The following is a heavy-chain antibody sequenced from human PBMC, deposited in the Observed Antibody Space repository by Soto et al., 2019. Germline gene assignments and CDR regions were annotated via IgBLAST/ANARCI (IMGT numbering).Heavy chain of an antibody. CDR2: IYYGGST. CDR1: GGSISRYY. Sequence: SETLSLTCTLTGGSISRYYWSWIRQPPGKGLEWIGFIYYGGSTNYNPSLKSRVTISVDTPKNQFSLKLSSVTAADTAVYYCAKNWNWGSLVHWGQGTLVTVSS. V-gene: IGHV4-59*08. D-gene: IGHD7-27*01. CDR3: AKNWNWGSLVH. J-gene: IGHJ4*02.